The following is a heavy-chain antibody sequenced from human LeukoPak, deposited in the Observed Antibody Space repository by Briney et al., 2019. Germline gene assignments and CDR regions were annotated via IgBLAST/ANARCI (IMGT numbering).Heavy chain of an antibody. CDR2: LYSDGNT. V-gene: IGHV3-53*01. Sequence: GGSLRLSCAASGFTVITNDMTWVRQAPGKGLEWVSVLYSDGNTKYSDSVQGRFTISRDKSKNTLYLEMNSLSPDDTAVYYCARGVEPLAANTLAYWGQGTLVTVSS. D-gene: IGHD1-14*01. CDR1: GFTVITND. CDR3: ARGVEPLAANTLAY. J-gene: IGHJ4*02.